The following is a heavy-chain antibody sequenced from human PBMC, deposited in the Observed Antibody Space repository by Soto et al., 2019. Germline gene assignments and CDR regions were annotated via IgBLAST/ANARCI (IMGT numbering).Heavy chain of an antibody. CDR3: ARRVAARDYGRDV. CDR2: ISFSSSTI. Sequence: EVQLVESGGGLGQPGGSLRLSCVASGFPFSSYNMNWVRQAPGKGLEWVSYISFSSSTIYYADSVKGRFTISRDNAKNSFYLQMNSLRDEDTAVYYCARRVAARDYGRDVWGQGTTVTVSS. V-gene: IGHV3-48*02. J-gene: IGHJ6*02. CDR1: GFPFSSYN. D-gene: IGHD6-6*01.